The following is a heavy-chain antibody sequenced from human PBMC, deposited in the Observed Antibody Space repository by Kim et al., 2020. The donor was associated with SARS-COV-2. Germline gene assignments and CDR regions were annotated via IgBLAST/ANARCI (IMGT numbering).Heavy chain of an antibody. CDR1: GYTFTTYY. CDR2: TNPSGGGT. J-gene: IGHJ6*02. Sequence: ASVKVSCKASGYTFTTYYIHWVRRAPGQGLEWMAITNPSGGGTTYAQKFQGRVTMTRGTAPSTVYTEMSSLRSEDTAVYFCARGGLVGAAYNFALDVWGQ. CDR3: ARGGLVGAAYNFALDV. D-gene: IGHD1-26*01. V-gene: IGHV1-46*01.